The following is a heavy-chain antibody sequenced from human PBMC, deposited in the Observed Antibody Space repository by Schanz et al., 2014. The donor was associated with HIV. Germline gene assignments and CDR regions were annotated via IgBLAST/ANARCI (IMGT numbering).Heavy chain of an antibody. CDR1: GFTFTNHA. J-gene: IGHJ4*02. CDR3: AKPEYDSRGNSQSHFDS. V-gene: IGHV3-23*01. D-gene: IGHD3-22*01. Sequence: EVQLLESGGGLAQPGGSLTLSCAASGFTFTNHALSWVRQAPGKGLEWVSAISATGGSTYYADSVKGRFTISRDNSKNTLYLQMTTLRTEDTAVYYCAKPEYDSRGNSQSHFDSWGQGTLVTVSP. CDR2: ISATGGST.